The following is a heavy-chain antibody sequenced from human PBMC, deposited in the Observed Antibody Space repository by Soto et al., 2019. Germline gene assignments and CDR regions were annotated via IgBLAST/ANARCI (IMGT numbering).Heavy chain of an antibody. Sequence: GGSLRLSCAASGFTFDDYTMHWVRQAPGKGLEWVSLISWDGGSTYYADSVKGRFTISRDNSKNSLYLQMNSLRTEDTALYYCAKGITSRGSGSDYLYYYYGMDVWGQGTTVTVSS. CDR3: AKGITSRGSGSDYLYYYYGMDV. V-gene: IGHV3-43*01. J-gene: IGHJ6*02. CDR1: GFTFDDYT. D-gene: IGHD3-10*01. CDR2: ISWDGGST.